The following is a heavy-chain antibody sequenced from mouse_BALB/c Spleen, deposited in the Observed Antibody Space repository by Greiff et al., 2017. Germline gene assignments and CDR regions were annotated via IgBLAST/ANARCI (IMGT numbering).Heavy chain of an antibody. J-gene: IGHJ3*01. CDR2: ISSGGSYT. CDR1: GFTFSSYA. CDR3: ARRYDPTGGFAY. V-gene: IGHV5-9-1*01. D-gene: IGHD2-3*01. Sequence: EVMLVESGGGLVKPGGSLKLSCAASGFTFSSYAMSWVRQTPGKRLEWVATISSGGSYTYYPDSVKGRFTISRDNAKNTLYLQMSSLRSEDTAMYYCARRYDPTGGFAYWGQGTLVTVSA.